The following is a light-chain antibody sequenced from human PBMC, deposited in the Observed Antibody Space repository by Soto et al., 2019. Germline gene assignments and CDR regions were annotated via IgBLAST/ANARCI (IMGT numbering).Light chain of an antibody. Sequence: MMMTQSPATLSVSPGERVTLSCRTSHSVNSHVAWYQQKPGQAPRLLIYGASTRATSFPARFSGSGSGTDFTLTISSLQSEDFAVYYCQQYNNWPWTFGQGTKVDTK. CDR2: GAS. J-gene: IGKJ1*01. V-gene: IGKV3-15*01. CDR1: HSVNSH. CDR3: QQYNNWPWT.